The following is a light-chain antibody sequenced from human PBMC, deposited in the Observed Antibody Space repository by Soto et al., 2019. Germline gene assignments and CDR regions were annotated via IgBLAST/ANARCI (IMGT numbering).Light chain of an antibody. J-gene: IGLJ3*02. Sequence: QSALTQPASVSGSPGQSITISCSGASSGFGGYNYVSWYQHHPGKAPQLLIYEVTNRPSGVSNRFSDSHSGNTASLTISGLQADDEAIYYCCSYIGTTTLRMFGGGTKLTVL. CDR3: CSYIGTTTLRM. CDR2: EVT. CDR1: SSGFGGYNY. V-gene: IGLV2-14*01.